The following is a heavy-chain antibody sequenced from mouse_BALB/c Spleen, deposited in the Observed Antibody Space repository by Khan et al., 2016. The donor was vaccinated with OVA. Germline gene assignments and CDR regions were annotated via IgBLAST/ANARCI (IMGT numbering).Heavy chain of an antibody. CDR2: IRSKSNNYAT. CDR3: VRESSYYGIAMDY. Sequence: EVQLVETGGGLVQPKGSLKLSCAASGFTFNTYAMHWVCQAPGKGLEWVARIRSKSNNYATYYADSVKDRFTISRDDSQSMLYLQMNNLKTEDTAMYYCVRESSYYGIAMDYWGQGPSVTVSS. J-gene: IGHJ4*01. CDR1: GFTFNTYA. D-gene: IGHD1-1*01. V-gene: IGHV10-3*03.